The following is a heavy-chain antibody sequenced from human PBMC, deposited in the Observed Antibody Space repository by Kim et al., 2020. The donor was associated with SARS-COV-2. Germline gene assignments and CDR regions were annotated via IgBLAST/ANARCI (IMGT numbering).Heavy chain of an antibody. CDR2: ISYSEIS. CDR1: GGSISKTS. J-gene: IGHJ5*01. CDR3: ARQTFDIVMVPASPATDSWFDS. V-gene: IGHV4-59*08. Sequence: SETLSLSCPVSGGSISKTSWSWIRQPPGKGLEWIASISYSEISSYNPSLESRVTISLDTSKKHFSLMLTSMTAADTAVYFCARQTFDIVMVPASPATDSWFDSWGQGILVIVSS. D-gene: IGHD2-21*01.